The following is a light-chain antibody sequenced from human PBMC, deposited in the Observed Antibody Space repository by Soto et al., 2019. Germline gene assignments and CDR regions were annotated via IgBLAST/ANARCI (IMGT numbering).Light chain of an antibody. CDR2: AAS. J-gene: IGKJ1*01. CDR3: QQTYNTPRT. Sequence: DIQMTQSPSSLSASVGDRVTITCRASQSISTYLNWYHQKPGRAPKLLIYAASNLQSGVPSRFSGSGSGTDFTLTITSXQPEDFATYYCQQTYNTPRTFGQGTKVDIK. CDR1: QSISTY. V-gene: IGKV1-39*01.